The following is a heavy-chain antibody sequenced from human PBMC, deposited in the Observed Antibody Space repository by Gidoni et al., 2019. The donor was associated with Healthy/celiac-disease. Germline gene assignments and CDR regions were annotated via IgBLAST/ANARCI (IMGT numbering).Heavy chain of an antibody. CDR1: GFTFTSSA. CDR2: IRGRGGST. Sequence: EVQLLESGGGLVQPGGSLRLSCAASGFTFTSSAMSWVRQAPGKGLELVSAIRGRGGSTYYADCVKGRFTISRDNSKNTLYLQMNSLRAEDTAVYYCAKGEEIRDYYYGMDVWGQGTTVTVSS. CDR3: AKGEEIRDYYYGMDV. V-gene: IGHV3-23*01. J-gene: IGHJ6*02.